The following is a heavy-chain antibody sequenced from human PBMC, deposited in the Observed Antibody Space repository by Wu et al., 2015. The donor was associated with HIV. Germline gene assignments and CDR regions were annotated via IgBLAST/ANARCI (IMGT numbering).Heavy chain of an antibody. CDR3: ARNLKDGRDN. Sequence: QGHLEQSGTEVKKFGTSVTLSCKASGYTFTNYYIHWVRQVPGQGLEWVGMTNPSGGNTRFAQRLWGRVTMTRDTSTSTVYMELSSLRSEDTAVYYCARNLKDGRDNWGQGTLVTVSS. CDR1: GYTFTNYY. V-gene: IGHV1-46*01. CDR2: TNPSGGNT. D-gene: IGHD5-24*01. J-gene: IGHJ4*02.